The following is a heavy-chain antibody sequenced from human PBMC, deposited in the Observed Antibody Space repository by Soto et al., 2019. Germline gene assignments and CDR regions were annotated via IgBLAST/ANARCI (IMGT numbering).Heavy chain of an antibody. V-gene: IGHV3-30-3*01. CDR2: ISYDGSNK. CDR1: GFTFSSYA. CDR3: ARGIPKAYYYDSSGYYYPY. D-gene: IGHD3-22*01. J-gene: IGHJ4*02. Sequence: GGSLRLSCAASGFTFSSYAMHWVRQAPGKGLEWVAVISYDGSNKYYADSAKGRFTISRDNSKNTLYLQMNSLRAEDTAVYYCARGIPKAYYYDSSGYYYPYWGQGTLVTVSS.